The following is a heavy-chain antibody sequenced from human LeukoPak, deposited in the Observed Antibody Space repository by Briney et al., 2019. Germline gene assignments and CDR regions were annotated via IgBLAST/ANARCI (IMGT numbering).Heavy chain of an antibody. CDR3: AKEQRIRHCSEGVCMEGYYFDY. Sequence: PGGSLRLSCTGTGFNFNMFAMHWVRQAPGKGLEWASGLSRSGTTTNYADSVKGRFTISRDRSQHTMFLQLNSLRPEDTAVYYCAKEQRIRHCSEGVCMEGYYFDYWGQGTLVTVSS. CDR2: LSRSGTTT. J-gene: IGHJ4*02. D-gene: IGHD2-15*01. CDR1: GFNFNMFA. V-gene: IGHV3-23*01.